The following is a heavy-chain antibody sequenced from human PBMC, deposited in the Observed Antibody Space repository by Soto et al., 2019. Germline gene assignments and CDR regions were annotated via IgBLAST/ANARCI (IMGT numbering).Heavy chain of an antibody. J-gene: IGHJ6*03. CDR3: ARALMEEYYYYYMDV. D-gene: IGHD2-8*01. CDR1: GGSISSYY. V-gene: IGHV4-59*01. CDR2: IYYSGST. Sequence: SETLSLTYTVSGGSISSYYWSWIRQPPGKGLEWIGYIYYSGSTNYNPSLKSRVTISVDTSKNQFSLKLSSVRAADTAVYYCARALMEEYYYYYMDVWGKGTTVTVSS.